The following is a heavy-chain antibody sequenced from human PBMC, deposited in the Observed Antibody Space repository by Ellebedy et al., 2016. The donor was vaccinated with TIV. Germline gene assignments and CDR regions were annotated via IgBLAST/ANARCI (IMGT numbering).Heavy chain of an antibody. CDR2: ISSSSSYI. J-gene: IGHJ6*03. Sequence: GESLKISCAASGFTFSSYSMNWVRQAPGKGLEWVSSISSSSSYIYYADSVKGRFTISRDNAKNSLYLQMNSLRAEDTAVYYCAKGLRDYYYMDVWGKGTTVTVSS. CDR1: GFTFSSYS. CDR3: AKGLRDYYYMDV. V-gene: IGHV3-21*01. D-gene: IGHD4-17*01.